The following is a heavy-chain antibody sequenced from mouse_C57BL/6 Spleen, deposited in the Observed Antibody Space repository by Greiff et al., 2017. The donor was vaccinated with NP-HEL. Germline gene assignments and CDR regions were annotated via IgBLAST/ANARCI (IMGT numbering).Heavy chain of an antibody. CDR2: IDPSDTYT. J-gene: IGHJ4*01. V-gene: IGHV1-50*01. CDR1: GYTFTSYW. CDR3: ARRDFKYAMDY. D-gene: IGHD2-4*01. Sequence: VQLQQSGAELVKPGASVKLSCKASGYTFTSYWMQWVKQRPGQGLEWIGEIDPSDTYTNYNQNFKGKATLTVETSSSTAYMQLSSLTSEDAAVYYCARRDFKYAMDYWGQGTSVTVSS.